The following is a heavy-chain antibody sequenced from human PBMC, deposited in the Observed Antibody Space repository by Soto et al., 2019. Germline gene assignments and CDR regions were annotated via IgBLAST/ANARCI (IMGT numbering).Heavy chain of an antibody. CDR2: IIPILGIA. Sequence: QVQLVQSGAEVKKPGSSVKVSCKASGGTFSSYTIGWVRQAPGQGLEWMGRIIPILGIANYAQKFQGRVTITADKSTSTAYMELSSLRSEDTAVYYCARLLAAAGTTPYNWFDPWGQGTLVTVSS. CDR1: GGTFSSYT. V-gene: IGHV1-69*02. CDR3: ARLLAAAGTTPYNWFDP. D-gene: IGHD6-13*01. J-gene: IGHJ5*02.